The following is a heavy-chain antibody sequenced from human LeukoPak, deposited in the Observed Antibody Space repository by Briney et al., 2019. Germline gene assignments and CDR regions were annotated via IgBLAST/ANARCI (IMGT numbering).Heavy chain of an antibody. V-gene: IGHV3-11*01. Sequence: PGGSLRLSCAASGFKFSDYYMSWVRQAPGKGLEWISYISSRGSTIDYADSVKGRFTISRDDAKNSLYLQMNSLRAEDTAVYYCARDQNYGDYEPSDYWGQGTLVTVSS. CDR2: ISSRGSTI. D-gene: IGHD4-17*01. CDR3: ARDQNYGDYEPSDY. J-gene: IGHJ4*02. CDR1: GFKFSDYY.